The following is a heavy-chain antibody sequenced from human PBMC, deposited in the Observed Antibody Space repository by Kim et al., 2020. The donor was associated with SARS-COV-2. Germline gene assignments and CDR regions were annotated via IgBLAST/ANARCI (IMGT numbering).Heavy chain of an antibody. Sequence: SSTKYADSVNGRFTISRGSAKKSLSLQMNSLTPEETAVYYCVREPANWGQGTLVTVSS. CDR3: VREPAN. V-gene: IGHV3-11*05. CDR2: SST. J-gene: IGHJ4*02.